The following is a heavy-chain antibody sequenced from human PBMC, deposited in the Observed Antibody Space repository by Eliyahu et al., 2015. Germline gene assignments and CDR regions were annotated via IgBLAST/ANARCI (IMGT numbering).Heavy chain of an antibody. V-gene: IGHV3-21*01. CDR2: ISSSSSYI. J-gene: IGHJ6*02. Sequence: EVQLVESGGGLVKPGGSLRLSCAASGFTFSAYSLNSGPPGPGEGVEWVSSISSSSSYIYYADSVKGRFAISRDNAKNSLYLQMNSLRAEDTAVYFCASGTGFDQYGLDGWGQGTTVTVSS. D-gene: IGHD1-7*01. CDR1: GFTFSAYS. CDR3: ASGTGFDQYGLDG.